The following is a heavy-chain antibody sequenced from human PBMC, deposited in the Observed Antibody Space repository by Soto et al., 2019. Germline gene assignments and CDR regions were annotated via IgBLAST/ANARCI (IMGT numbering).Heavy chain of an antibody. D-gene: IGHD1-1*01. J-gene: IGHJ6*02. CDR3: AREGTTVDSYYYYGLDV. CDR2: VSHSGST. Sequence: QVQLQESGPGLVKPSETLSLTCTVSDGSIGSYYWSWIRQPPGKGLEWIGYVSHSGSTNYNPSLMTRVTISLDTSKNQFSLRLSSVTAADTAVYYCAREGTTVDSYYYYGLDVWGQGTSVTVSS. CDR1: DGSIGSYY. V-gene: IGHV4-59*01.